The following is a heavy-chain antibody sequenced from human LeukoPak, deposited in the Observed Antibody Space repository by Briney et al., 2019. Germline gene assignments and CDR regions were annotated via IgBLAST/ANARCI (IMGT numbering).Heavy chain of an antibody. D-gene: IGHD5-18*01. V-gene: IGHV1-69*13. CDR1: GYTFTNYG. Sequence: EASVKVSCKASGYTFTNYGVSWVRQAPGQGLEWMGGIIPIFGTGNYAQKFQGRVTITADESTSTTYMELSSLRSDDTAVYYCARPGQAMVNSAFDYWGQGTLVTVSS. CDR3: ARPGQAMVNSAFDY. CDR2: IIPIFGTG. J-gene: IGHJ4*02.